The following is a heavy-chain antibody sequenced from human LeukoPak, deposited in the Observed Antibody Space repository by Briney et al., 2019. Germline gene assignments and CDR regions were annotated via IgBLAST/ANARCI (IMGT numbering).Heavy chain of an antibody. D-gene: IGHD4-23*01. Sequence: GGSLRLSCAVSGFTLRTYWMSWVRQAPGKGLEWVACIKEGGSETYYVNSVKGRFTISRDNVKNSIYLEMNSLRGDDTAVYYCVRDGRWPLVGDYWGQGTLVAVSS. CDR1: GFTLRTYW. CDR3: VRDGRWPLVGDY. CDR2: IKEGGSET. V-gene: IGHV3-7*01. J-gene: IGHJ4*02.